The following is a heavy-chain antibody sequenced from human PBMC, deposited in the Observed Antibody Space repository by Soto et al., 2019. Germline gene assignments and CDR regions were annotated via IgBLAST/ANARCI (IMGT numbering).Heavy chain of an antibody. J-gene: IGHJ4*02. Sequence: SETLSLTCAAYGGSCSGYDCTWIRQPPGTGLEWIGEINHSGSTNYNPSLKSRVTISVDTSKNQFSLKLTSVTAADTAVYYCARGKITGLFDYWGQGTLVTVSS. CDR3: ARGKITGLFDY. CDR2: INHSGST. CDR1: GGSCSGYD. V-gene: IGHV4-34*01. D-gene: IGHD2-8*02.